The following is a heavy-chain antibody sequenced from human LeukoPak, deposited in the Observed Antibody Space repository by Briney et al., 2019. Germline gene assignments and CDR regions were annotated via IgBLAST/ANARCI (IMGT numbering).Heavy chain of an antibody. Sequence: SVKVSCKASGGTFSSYAISWVRQAPGQGLEWMGRIIPILGIANYAQKFQGRVTITADKSTSTAYMELSSLRSEDTAVYYCARDAGITGTTGVQEMDYWGQGTLVTVSS. CDR1: GGTFSSYA. CDR3: ARDAGITGTTGVQEMDY. CDR2: IIPILGIA. D-gene: IGHD1-20*01. J-gene: IGHJ4*02. V-gene: IGHV1-69*04.